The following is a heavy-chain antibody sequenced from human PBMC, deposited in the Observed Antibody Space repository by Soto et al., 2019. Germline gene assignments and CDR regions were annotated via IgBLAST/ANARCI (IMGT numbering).Heavy chain of an antibody. CDR3: ARVGVYYYDSSGYPPLGYYGMDV. J-gene: IGHJ6*02. D-gene: IGHD3-22*01. CDR2: ISSSSSYI. CDR1: GFTFSSYS. Sequence: GGSLRLSCAASGFTFSSYSMNWVRQAPGKGLEWVSSISSSSSYIYYADSVKGRFTISRDNAKNSLYLQMNSLRAEDTAVYYCARVGVYYYDSSGYPPLGYYGMDVWGQGTTVTVSS. V-gene: IGHV3-21*01.